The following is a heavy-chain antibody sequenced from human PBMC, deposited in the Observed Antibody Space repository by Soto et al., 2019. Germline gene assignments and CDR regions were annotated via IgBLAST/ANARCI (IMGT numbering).Heavy chain of an antibody. V-gene: IGHV1-2*02. Sequence: ASVNVSCKASGYTFTGYYMHWVRQAPGQGLEWMGWINPKSGGTKYAQKFQGRVTMARDTSISTAYMELSRLRPDDTALYFCTRYCFKSSGYSSDYRVQGTPVTVSS. CDR2: INPKSGGT. CDR1: GYTFTGYY. J-gene: IGHJ4*02. D-gene: IGHD3-22*01. CDR3: TRYCFKSSGYSSDY.